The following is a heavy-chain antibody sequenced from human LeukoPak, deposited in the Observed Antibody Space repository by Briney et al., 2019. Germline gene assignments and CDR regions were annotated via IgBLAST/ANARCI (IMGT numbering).Heavy chain of an antibody. D-gene: IGHD1-26*01. V-gene: IGHV1-46*01. Sequence: GASVKGSCKASGYTFTSSYMHWVRQAPGQGLEWMGIINPSGGSTSYAQKFQGRVTMTRDTSTSTVYMELSSLRSEDTAVYYCARAPVTPTKGIVASDYWGQGTLVTVSS. CDR2: INPSGGST. CDR3: ARAPVTPTKGIVASDY. J-gene: IGHJ4*02. CDR1: GYTFTSSY.